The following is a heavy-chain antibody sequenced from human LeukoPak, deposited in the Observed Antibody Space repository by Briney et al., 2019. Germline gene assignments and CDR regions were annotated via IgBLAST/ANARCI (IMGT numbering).Heavy chain of an antibody. CDR1: GGSFSGYY. Sequence: SETLSLTCAVYGGSFSGYYWSWIRQPPGKGLEWIGEINHSGSTNYNPSLKSRVTISVDTSKNQFSLKLSSVTAADTAVYYCARRRSGSYFLPRWSWFDPWGQGTLVTVSS. CDR2: INHSGST. V-gene: IGHV4-34*01. CDR3: ARRRSGSYFLPRWSWFDP. D-gene: IGHD3-10*01. J-gene: IGHJ5*02.